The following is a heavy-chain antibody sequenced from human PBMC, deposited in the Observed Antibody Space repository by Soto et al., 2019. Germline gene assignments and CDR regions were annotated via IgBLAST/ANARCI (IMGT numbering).Heavy chain of an antibody. Sequence: QVQLVQSGAEVKKPGASVKVSCKASGYTFTGYYIHWVRQAPGQGLEWMGWINPNSGGTNYAQKFQGWVTMTRDTSLSTAYMELSRLRSDDTAVYYYARCAPDPSVGLCGMDVWGQGTTVTVSS. D-gene: IGHD1-26*01. CDR1: GYTFTGYY. CDR3: ARCAPDPSVGLCGMDV. V-gene: IGHV1-2*04. J-gene: IGHJ6*02. CDR2: INPNSGGT.